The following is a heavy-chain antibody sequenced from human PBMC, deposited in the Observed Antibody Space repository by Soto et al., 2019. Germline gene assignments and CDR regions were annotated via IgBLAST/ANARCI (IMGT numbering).Heavy chain of an antibody. CDR1: GYTFTSYD. V-gene: IGHV1-8*01. Sequence: ASVKVSCKASGYTFTSYDINWVRQATGQGLEWMGWMNPNSGNTGYAQKFQGRATMTRNTSISTAYMELSSLRSEDTAVYYCARAIGGNDAFDIWGQGTMVTVSS. CDR3: ARAIGGNDAFDI. J-gene: IGHJ3*02. CDR2: MNPNSGNT. D-gene: IGHD1-26*01.